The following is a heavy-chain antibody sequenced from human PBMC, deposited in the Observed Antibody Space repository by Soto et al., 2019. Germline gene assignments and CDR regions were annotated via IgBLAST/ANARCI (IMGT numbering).Heavy chain of an antibody. V-gene: IGHV4-31*03. Sequence: PSETLSLTCTVSGFYISSGGYYWSWIRQHPGKGLEWIGYIYYSGSTYYNPSLKSRVTISVDTSKNQFSLKLSSVTAADTAVYYCARVFSDSSSFFDPWGQGTLVTVSS. CDR2: IYYSGST. CDR3: ARVFSDSSSFFDP. CDR1: GFYISSGGYY. D-gene: IGHD6-13*01. J-gene: IGHJ5*02.